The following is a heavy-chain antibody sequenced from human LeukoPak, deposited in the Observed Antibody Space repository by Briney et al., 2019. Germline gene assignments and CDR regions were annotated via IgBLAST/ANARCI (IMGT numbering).Heavy chain of an antibody. CDR3: ARDLGIVVVPAALDYYYGMDV. J-gene: IGHJ6*04. V-gene: IGHV3-21*01. CDR1: GFTFSSYS. D-gene: IGHD2-2*03. Sequence: KSGGSLRLSCAASGFTFSSYSMNWVRQAPGKGLEWVSSISSSSSYIYYADSVKGRFTISRDNAKNSLYLQMNSLRAEDTAVYYCARDLGIVVVPAALDYYYGMDVWGKGTTVTVSS. CDR2: ISSSSSYI.